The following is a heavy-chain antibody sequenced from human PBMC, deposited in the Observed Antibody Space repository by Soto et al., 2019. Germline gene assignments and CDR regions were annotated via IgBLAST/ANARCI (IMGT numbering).Heavy chain of an antibody. J-gene: IGHJ5*02. V-gene: IGHV5-51*01. CDR3: ARQGRDIAARGWFDP. CDR2: IYPGDSDT. D-gene: IGHD6-6*01. Sequence: GESLKISCQGSGYSFTSYWIGWVRQMPGKGLEWMGIIYPGDSDTRYSPSFQGQVTISADKSISTAYLQWSSLKASDTAMYYCARQGRDIAARGWFDPWGQGTLVTVSS. CDR1: GYSFTSYW.